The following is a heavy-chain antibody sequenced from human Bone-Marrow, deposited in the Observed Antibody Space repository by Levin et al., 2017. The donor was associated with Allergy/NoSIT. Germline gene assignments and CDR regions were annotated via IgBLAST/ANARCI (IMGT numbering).Heavy chain of an antibody. Sequence: SCSASGFTFSNHAMHWVRHVPGKGLEWVAVISYYGSNQYYADAVKGRFTISRDSSSNTLYLQMNTLRYEDTGVYYCARDQLEQPMPDYWGQGTLVTVS. J-gene: IGHJ4*02. CDR3: ARDQLEQPMPDY. CDR2: ISYYGSNQ. V-gene: IGHV3-30-3*01. D-gene: IGHD3-3*01. CDR1: GFTFSNHA.